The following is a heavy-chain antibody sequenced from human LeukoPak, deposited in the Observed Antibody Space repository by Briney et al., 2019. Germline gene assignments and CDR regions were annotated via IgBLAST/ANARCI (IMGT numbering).Heavy chain of an antibody. V-gene: IGHV4-30-4*07. D-gene: IGHD3-22*01. Sequence: SETLSLTCAVSGGSISSGSYSWSWIRQPTGKGLEWIGYMFYTGSTYYNPSLKSRVTISVDTSKNQFSLKLSSVTAADTAVYYCARRALSSGYYRVDYWGQGTLVTVSS. CDR1: GGSISSGSYS. CDR3: ARRALSSGYYRVDY. J-gene: IGHJ4*02. CDR2: MFYTGST.